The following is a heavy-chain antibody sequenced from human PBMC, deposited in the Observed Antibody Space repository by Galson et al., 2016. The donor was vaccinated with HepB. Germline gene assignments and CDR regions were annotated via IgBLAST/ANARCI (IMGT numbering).Heavy chain of an antibody. D-gene: IGHD3-10*01. CDR3: TRELRSSLDD. V-gene: IGHV4-39*02. CDR2: IYYTGTS. CDR1: GGSISSTSHH. Sequence: SETLSLTCTVSGGSISSTSHHWGWIRQPPGKALEWIASIYYTGTSYYSPSLRSRIATSVDTSKNQFSLTLSSATAADTAVYYCTRELRSSLDDWGQGTLVTVSS. J-gene: IGHJ4*02.